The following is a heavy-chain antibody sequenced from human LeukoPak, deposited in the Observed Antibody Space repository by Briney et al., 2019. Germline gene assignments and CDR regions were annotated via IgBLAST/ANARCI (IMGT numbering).Heavy chain of an antibody. J-gene: IGHJ4*02. V-gene: IGHV5-10-1*01. Sequence: GESLKISCEGSGYRFTNYRITWVRQMPGKGLEWMGRIDPTDSYTNYSPSFQGHVTISVDKSTSTAYLQWRSLEASDTAMYYCAKPGSGPSGWFYFDYWGQGTLVTVSS. D-gene: IGHD6-19*01. CDR2: IDPTDSYT. CDR3: AKPGSGPSGWFYFDY. CDR1: GYRFTNYR.